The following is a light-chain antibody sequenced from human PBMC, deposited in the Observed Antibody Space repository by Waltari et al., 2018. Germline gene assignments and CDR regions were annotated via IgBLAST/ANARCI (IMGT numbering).Light chain of an antibody. J-gene: IGKJ4*01. Sequence: DIQMTQSPSTLSASVGDRVTITCRASQVICRSFAWSQQKPGKAPKVLIYAASTLESGVPSRFSGSGSGTEFTLTISSLQPDDFATYYCQQRNSYPLTFGGGTKVEIK. V-gene: IGKV1-5*03. CDR1: QVICRS. CDR3: QQRNSYPLT. CDR2: AAS.